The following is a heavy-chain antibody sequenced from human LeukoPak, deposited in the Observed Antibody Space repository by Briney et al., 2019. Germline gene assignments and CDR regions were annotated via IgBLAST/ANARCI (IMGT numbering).Heavy chain of an antibody. V-gene: IGHV3-7*01. CDR1: GFIFSSYW. CDR2: IKQDGSEK. CDR3: SFSLNY. J-gene: IGHJ4*01. Sequence: GGSLRLSCAASGFIFSSYWMAWVRQAPGKGLEWVANIKQDGSEKYYLDSVKGRFTISRDNAKNLLYLQMNSLRPEDTAVYYCSFSLNYWGQGTLVTVSS.